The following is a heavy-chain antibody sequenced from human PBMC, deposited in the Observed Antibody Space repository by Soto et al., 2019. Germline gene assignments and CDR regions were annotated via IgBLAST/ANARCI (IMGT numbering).Heavy chain of an antibody. Sequence: SETLSLTCTVSGGSISSYYWSWIRQPPGKGLEWIGCIYYSGSINYNPSLKSRVTISVDTSKNQFSLKLSSVTAAETAVYYCARQSSGWYNWFDPWGQGTLVTVSS. J-gene: IGHJ5*02. D-gene: IGHD6-19*01. CDR2: IYYSGSI. CDR1: GGSISSYY. CDR3: ARQSSGWYNWFDP. V-gene: IGHV4-59*08.